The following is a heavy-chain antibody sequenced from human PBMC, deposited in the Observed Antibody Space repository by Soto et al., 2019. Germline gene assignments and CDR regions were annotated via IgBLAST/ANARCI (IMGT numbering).Heavy chain of an antibody. Sequence: GGSLRLSCAASGFTFSDYAMTWIRQAPGKGLEWVSGITNSASNTYYADSVKGRFTISRDNSKNTLFLQMNSLRAEDTAVYYCAKDQSRRYSNDYWGQGTLVTVSS. CDR2: ITNSASNT. CDR3: AKDQSRRYSNDY. V-gene: IGHV3-23*01. D-gene: IGHD2-15*01. J-gene: IGHJ4*02. CDR1: GFTFSDYA.